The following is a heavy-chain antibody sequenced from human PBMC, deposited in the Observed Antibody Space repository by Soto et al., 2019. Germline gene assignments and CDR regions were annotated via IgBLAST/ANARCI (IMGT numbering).Heavy chain of an antibody. CDR2: ISGRGGST. CDR3: AKDQGGEQCGGDCPFDY. D-gene: IGHD2-21*02. V-gene: IGHV3-23*01. Sequence: EVQLLESGGGLIQPGGSLRLSCAASGFTFSSYAMSWVRQAPGKGLEWVSLISGRGGSTYYADSVKGRFTISRDNSKNTLYLQMNSLRAEDTAVYYCAKDQGGEQCGGDCPFDYWGQGTLVTVSS. CDR1: GFTFSSYA. J-gene: IGHJ4*02.